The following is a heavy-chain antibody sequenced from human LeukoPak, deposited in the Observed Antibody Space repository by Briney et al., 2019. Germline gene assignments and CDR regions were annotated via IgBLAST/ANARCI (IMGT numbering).Heavy chain of an antibody. CDR2: IIPIFGTA. D-gene: IGHD5-18*01. CDR3: ATHSGYSYGFLDY. Sequence: SLKISCKTSGGTFSSYAISWVRQAPLQGLEWMGGIIPIFGTANYAQKFQGRVTITADKSTSTAYMELSSLRSEDTAVYYCATHSGYSYGFLDYWGQGTLVTVSS. V-gene: IGHV1-69*06. J-gene: IGHJ4*02. CDR1: GGTFSSYA.